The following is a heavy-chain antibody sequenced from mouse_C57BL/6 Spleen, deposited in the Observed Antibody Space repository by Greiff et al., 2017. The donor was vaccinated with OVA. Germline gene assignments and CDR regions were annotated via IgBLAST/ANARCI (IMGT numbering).Heavy chain of an antibody. CDR1: GYAFSSSW. CDR2: IYPGDGDT. CDR3: ARLGALYYDYDGEY. J-gene: IGHJ2*01. Sequence: VQLQQSGPELVKPGASVKISCKASGYAFSSSWMNWVKQRPGKGLEWIGRIYPGDGDTNYNGKFKGKATLTADKSSSTAYMQLSSLTSEDSAVYFCARLGALYYDYDGEYWGQGTTLTVSS. V-gene: IGHV1-82*01. D-gene: IGHD2-4*01.